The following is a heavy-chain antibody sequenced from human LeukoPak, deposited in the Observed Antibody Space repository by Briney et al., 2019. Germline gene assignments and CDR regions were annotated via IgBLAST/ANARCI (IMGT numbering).Heavy chain of an antibody. D-gene: IGHD5-18*01. CDR2: IFYSGST. CDR1: GGSISSGSYY. J-gene: IGHJ3*02. Sequence: SQTLSLTCTVSGGSISSGSYYWSWIRQPPGKGLEWIGYIFYSGSTNYNPSLESRVTTSVDTSKNRFSLKLRSVTAADTAVYYCARPGVGSGRYGAFDIWGQGTLVIVSS. V-gene: IGHV4-61*01. CDR3: ARPGVGSGRYGAFDI.